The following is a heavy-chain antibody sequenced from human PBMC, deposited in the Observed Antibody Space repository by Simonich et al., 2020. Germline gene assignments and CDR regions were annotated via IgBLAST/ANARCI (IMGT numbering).Heavy chain of an antibody. V-gene: IGHV3-30*07. D-gene: IGHD1-26*01. CDR2: ISYDGSNK. Sequence: QVQLVESGGGVVQPGRSLRLSCAASGFTFSSYAMHWVSQAPGKGLEWVAVISYDGSNKYYDDSVKGRFTISRDNSKNTLYLQMNSLRAEDTAVYYCARECAGNDAFDIWGQGTMVTVSS. J-gene: IGHJ3*02. CDR1: GFTFSSYA. CDR3: ARECAGNDAFDI.